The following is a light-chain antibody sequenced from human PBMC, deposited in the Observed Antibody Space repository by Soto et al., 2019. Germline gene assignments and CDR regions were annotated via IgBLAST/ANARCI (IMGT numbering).Light chain of an antibody. CDR2: GPS. V-gene: IGKV3-15*01. J-gene: IGKJ1*01. CDR1: QSVGRS. Sequence: IVMTQSPATLSVSPGERATLSCRASQSVGRSLAWYQQRPGQAPRLLIYGPSARATGIPATFSGSGSGTEFTLTISSLQSEDFATYYCQQYGSSPETFGQGTKVDIK. CDR3: QQYGSSPET.